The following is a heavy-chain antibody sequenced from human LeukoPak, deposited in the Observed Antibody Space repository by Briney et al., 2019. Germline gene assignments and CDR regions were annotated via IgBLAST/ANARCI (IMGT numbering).Heavy chain of an antibody. V-gene: IGHV4-38-2*02. CDR1: GYSISSGYY. CDR2: VWHSGNT. Sequence: PSETLSLTCTVSGYSISSGYYWGWIRQPPGKGLEWIGSVWHSGNTYYNASLKSRVTISVDMSKNQFSLKLSSVTAADTAVYYCARDGTLGTDAFDIWGQGTMVTVSS. J-gene: IGHJ3*02. CDR3: ARDGTLGTDAFDI. D-gene: IGHD7-27*01.